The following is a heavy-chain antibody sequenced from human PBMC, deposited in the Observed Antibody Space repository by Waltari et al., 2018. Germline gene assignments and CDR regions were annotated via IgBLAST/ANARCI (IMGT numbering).Heavy chain of an antibody. Sequence: QLQLQESGPGLVKPSETLSLICTVSVGPISGAYYWDWIRPSPGTGLEWIGDVSSGGNTNYNPSLKGRVTISTDTSKNQFSLRLRSVTAADTAVYYCARHRGVHTGFPGLDPWGQGTLVTVSS. CDR1: VGPISGAYY. J-gene: IGHJ5*02. V-gene: IGHV4-39*01. CDR2: VSSGGNT. CDR3: ARHRGVHTGFPGLDP. D-gene: IGHD3-10*01.